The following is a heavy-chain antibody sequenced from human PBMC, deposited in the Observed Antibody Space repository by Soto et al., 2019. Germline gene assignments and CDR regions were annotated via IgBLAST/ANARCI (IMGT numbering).Heavy chain of an antibody. CDR3: ARVRGDFWIVYYSWFDP. Sequence: TLSLTCTVSGGSISSYYWSWIRQPPGKGLEWIGYIYHSGSTYYNPSLKSRVTISVDRSKNQFSLKMSSVTAADTAVYYCARVRGDFWIVYYSWFDPRAKRTPVTVSS. D-gene: IGHD3-3*01. CDR1: GGSISSYY. V-gene: IGHV4-30-2*01. CDR2: IYHSGST. J-gene: IGHJ5*02.